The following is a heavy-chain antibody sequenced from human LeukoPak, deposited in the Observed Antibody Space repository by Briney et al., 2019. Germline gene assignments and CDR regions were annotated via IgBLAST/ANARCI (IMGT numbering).Heavy chain of an antibody. D-gene: IGHD6-13*01. V-gene: IGHV3-30-3*01. CDR1: GFTFSSYA. CDR2: ISYDGSNK. J-gene: IGHJ5*02. Sequence: GGSLRLSCAASGFTFSSYAMHWVRQAPGKGLEWVAVISYDGSNKYYADSVKGRFTISRDNCKNTLYLQMNSLRAEDTAVYYCARDGSSRWYGWFDPWGQGTLVTVSS. CDR3: ARDGSSRWYGWFDP.